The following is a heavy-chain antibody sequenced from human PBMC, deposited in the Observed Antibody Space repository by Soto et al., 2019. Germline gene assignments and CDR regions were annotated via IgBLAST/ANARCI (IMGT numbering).Heavy chain of an antibody. D-gene: IGHD3-3*01. Sequence: QVQLQESGPGLVKPSQTLSLTCTVSGGSISSGDYYWSWIRQPPGKGLEWIGYIYYSGSTYYNPSVKSRVIISVDTSKNQFSLKLSSVTAADTAVYYCARARRPSSWLLYTDAFDIWGQGTMVTVSS. CDR1: GGSISSGDYY. CDR3: ARARRPSSWLLYTDAFDI. J-gene: IGHJ3*02. CDR2: IYYSGST. V-gene: IGHV4-30-4*01.